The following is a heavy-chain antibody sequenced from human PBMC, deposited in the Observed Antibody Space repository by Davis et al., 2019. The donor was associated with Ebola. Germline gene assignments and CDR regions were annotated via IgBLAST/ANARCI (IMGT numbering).Heavy chain of an antibody. CDR3: ARDLRYDSSGYDYYFYMDV. CDR1: GGSISRGGSY. CDR2: IYYSGST. J-gene: IGHJ6*03. Sequence: SCTVSGGSISRGGSYWTWIRQHPGKGLEWIGCIYYSGSTYYKPSLKSRVTISLDTSKNQFSLNLYSVTAADTAVYYCARDLRYDSSGYDYYFYMDVWGKGTTVTVSS. D-gene: IGHD3-22*01. V-gene: IGHV4-31*02.